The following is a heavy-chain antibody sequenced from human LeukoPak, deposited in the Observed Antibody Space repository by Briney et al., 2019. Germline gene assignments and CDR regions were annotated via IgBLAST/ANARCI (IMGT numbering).Heavy chain of an antibody. CDR3: AREGTYYDFWSGSYWFDP. CDR1: GGSISIYY. V-gene: IGHV4-4*07. D-gene: IGHD3-3*01. CDR2: IYTSGST. Sequence: SETLSLTCTVCGGSISIYYWSWIRQPAGKGLEWIGRIYTSGSTNYNPSLKSRVTMSVDTSKNQFSLKLSSVTAADTAVYYCAREGTYYDFWSGSYWFDPWGQGTLVTVSS. J-gene: IGHJ5*02.